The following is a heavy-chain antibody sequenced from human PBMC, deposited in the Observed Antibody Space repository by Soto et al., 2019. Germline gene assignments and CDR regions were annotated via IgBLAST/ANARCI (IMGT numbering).Heavy chain of an antibody. CDR2: MNPNSGNT. CDR1: GYTFKDYD. D-gene: IGHD3-3*01. CDR3: ARRMTWSLWCLDL. V-gene: IGHV1-8*01. Sequence: QVQLLQSGAEVKKPGTSVRVSCRASGYTFKDYDINWVRRAPGQGLEWMGWMNPNSGNTAYARKFHDRITMTRSVSARTAFMELSSLTPEDTAVYYCARRMTWSLWCLDLWGSGTQVTVSS. J-gene: IGHJ2*01.